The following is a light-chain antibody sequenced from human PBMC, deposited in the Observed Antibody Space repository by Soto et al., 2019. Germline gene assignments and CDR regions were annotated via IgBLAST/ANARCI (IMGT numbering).Light chain of an antibody. CDR1: SSNIGNNY. J-gene: IGLJ2*01. CDR3: ETWDRSMSVGV. CDR2: DND. Sequence: QAVVTQPPSVSAAPGQKVTISCSGSSSNIGNNYVFWYQQLPGTAPKLLIYDNDKRPSGIPDRFSGSKSGTSATLGITGLQTGDEADYYCETWDRSMSVGVFGGGTKLTVL. V-gene: IGLV1-51*01.